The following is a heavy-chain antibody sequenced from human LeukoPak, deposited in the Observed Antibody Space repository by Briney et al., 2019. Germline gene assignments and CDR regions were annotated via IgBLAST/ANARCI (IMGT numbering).Heavy chain of an antibody. V-gene: IGHV4-59*01. D-gene: IGHD6-13*01. J-gene: IGHJ4*02. Sequence: SQTLSLTCTVAGGSISRYYWSWIRQPPGKGLGWLGYIYYSGSTNYTPSLKSRVTISVDTSKNQFSLKLSSVTAADTAVYCWARVGLTAAAATGDYYFDYWGQGTLVTVSS. CDR1: GGSISRYY. CDR2: IYYSGST. CDR3: ARVGLTAAAATGDYYFDY.